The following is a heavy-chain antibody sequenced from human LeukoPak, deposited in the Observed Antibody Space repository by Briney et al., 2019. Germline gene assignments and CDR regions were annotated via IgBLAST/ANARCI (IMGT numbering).Heavy chain of an antibody. Sequence: ASVKVSCKASGYTFTGYYMHWVRQAPGQGLEWMGWINPNSGGTNYAQKFQGRVTMTRNTSISTAYMELSSLRSEDTAVYYCARGFFTPGWGKYGYFQHWGQGTLVTVSS. D-gene: IGHD7-27*01. V-gene: IGHV1-2*02. CDR1: GYTFTGYY. CDR3: ARGFFTPGWGKYGYFQH. CDR2: INPNSGGT. J-gene: IGHJ1*01.